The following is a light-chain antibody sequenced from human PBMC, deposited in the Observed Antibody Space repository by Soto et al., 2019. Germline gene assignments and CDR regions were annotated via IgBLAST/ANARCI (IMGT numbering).Light chain of an antibody. J-gene: IGKJ1*01. CDR3: QHYNTYPWT. V-gene: IGKV1-5*03. CDR2: KAS. CDR1: QSISSW. Sequence: DIQMTQSPSILSASVGDRVTITCRASQSISSWLAWYQQKPGKAPNLLIYKASHLENGVPSRFSGSGSGTELTITISSLQPGDFETYYCQHYNTYPWTFGQGTKVDIK.